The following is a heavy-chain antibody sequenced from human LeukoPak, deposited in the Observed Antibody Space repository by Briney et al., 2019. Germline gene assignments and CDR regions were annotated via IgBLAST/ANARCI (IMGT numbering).Heavy chain of an antibody. CDR1: GFTFSSYS. CDR3: AKDRKVYGSGSYYYFDY. Sequence: GGSLRLSCAASGFTFSSYSMNWVRQAPGKGLEWVSSISSSSSYIYYADSVKGRFTISRDNSKNTLYLQMNSLRAEDTAVYYCAKDRKVYGSGSYYYFDYWGQGTLVTVSS. V-gene: IGHV3-21*01. J-gene: IGHJ4*02. D-gene: IGHD3-10*01. CDR2: ISSSSSYI.